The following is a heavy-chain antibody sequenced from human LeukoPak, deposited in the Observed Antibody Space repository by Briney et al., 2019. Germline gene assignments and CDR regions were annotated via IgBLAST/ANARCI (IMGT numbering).Heavy chain of an antibody. CDR2: IYYSGST. CDR1: GGSISSSSYY. V-gene: IGHV4-39*07. CDR3: ARVVDTAPYYFDY. Sequence: SETLSLTCTVSGGSISSSSYYWGWIRQPPGKGLEWIGSIYYSGSTYYNPSLKSRVTISVDTSKNQFSLKLSSVTAADTAVYYCARVVDTAPYYFDYWGQGTLVTVSS. D-gene: IGHD5-18*01. J-gene: IGHJ4*02.